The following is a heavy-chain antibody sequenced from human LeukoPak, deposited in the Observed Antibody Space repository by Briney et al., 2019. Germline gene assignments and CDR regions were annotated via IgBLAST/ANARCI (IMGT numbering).Heavy chain of an antibody. Sequence: GGSLRLSCAASGFIFSTYSMNWVRQDPGKGLEWVSYISSSSSTIYDAESVKGRFTISRDNAKNSLYLQMNSLRDADTAVYYCARGVTTMVRGAHFDYWGQGSRVTVSS. J-gene: IGHJ4*02. CDR2: ISSSSSTI. D-gene: IGHD3-10*01. CDR1: GFIFSTYS. V-gene: IGHV3-48*02. CDR3: ARGVTTMVRGAHFDY.